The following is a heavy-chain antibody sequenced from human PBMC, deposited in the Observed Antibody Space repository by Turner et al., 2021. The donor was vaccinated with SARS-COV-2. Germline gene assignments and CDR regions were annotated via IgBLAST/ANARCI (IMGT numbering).Heavy chain of an antibody. CDR1: GFTFDDYA. D-gene: IGHD3-22*01. Sequence: EVQLVESGGGLVQPGRSLRLSCAASGFTFDDYAMHWVRQAPGKGLEWVSGISWNSGSIGYADSVKGRFTISRDNAKNSLYLQMNSLRVEDTALYYCARDHYYDSSGYTLDAFDIWGQGTMVTISS. CDR3: ARDHYYDSSGYTLDAFDI. CDR2: ISWNSGSI. V-gene: IGHV3-9*01. J-gene: IGHJ3*02.